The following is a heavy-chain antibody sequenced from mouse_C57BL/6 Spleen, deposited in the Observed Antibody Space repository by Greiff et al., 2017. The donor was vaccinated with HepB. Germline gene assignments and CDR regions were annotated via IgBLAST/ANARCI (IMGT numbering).Heavy chain of an antibody. V-gene: IGHV5-17*01. D-gene: IGHD2-1*01. CDR3: ARYGNYVYFDY. CDR2: ISSGSSTN. J-gene: IGHJ2*01. CDR1: GFTFSDYG. Sequence: EVNVVESGGGLVKPGGSLKLSCAASGFTFSDYGMHWVRQAPEKGLEWVAYISSGSSTNYYEDTVKGRFTISRDNAKTTLFLQMTSLRSEDTAMYYCARYGNYVYFDYWGQGTTLTVSS.